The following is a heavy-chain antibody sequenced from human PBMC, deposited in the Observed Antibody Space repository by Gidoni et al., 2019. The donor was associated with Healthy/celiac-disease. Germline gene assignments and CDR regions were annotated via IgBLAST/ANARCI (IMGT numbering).Heavy chain of an antibody. J-gene: IGHJ5*02. CDR3: ARVLVYGDYGNWFDP. Sequence: QVQLQESGPGLVKPSETLSLTCAVSGYSISRGYYWGWIRQPPGKGLEWIGSIYHSGSTYYNPSLKSRVTISVDTSKNQFSLKLSSVTAADTAVYYCARVLVYGDYGNWFDPWGQGTLVTVSS. CDR1: GYSISRGYY. V-gene: IGHV4-38-2*01. D-gene: IGHD4-17*01. CDR2: IYHSGST.